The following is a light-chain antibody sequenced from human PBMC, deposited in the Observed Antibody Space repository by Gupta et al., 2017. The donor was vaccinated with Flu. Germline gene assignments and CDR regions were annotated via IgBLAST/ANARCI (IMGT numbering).Light chain of an antibody. CDR2: TNN. V-gene: IGLV1-44*01. CDR1: NSNIGSNT. J-gene: IGLJ1*01. Sequence: QSVLTQPPSASETPGQRVTISCSGSNSNIGSNTVNWYQQLPGTAPKVLIYTNNQRPSGVPDRFSGSKSGTSASLAISGLQSEDEADYYCAAWDDSLNGYVFGTGIKVTVL. CDR3: AAWDDSLNGYV.